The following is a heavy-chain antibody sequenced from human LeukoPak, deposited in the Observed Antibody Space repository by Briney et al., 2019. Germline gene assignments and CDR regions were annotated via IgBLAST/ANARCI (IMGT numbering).Heavy chain of an antibody. V-gene: IGHV3-48*03. CDR1: GFIFSSYE. CDR2: ISSSGSTI. J-gene: IGHJ4*02. D-gene: IGHD5-12*01. CDR3: ARGGVMVATVH. Sequence: EGSLRLSCAASGFIFSSYEMNWVRQAPGKGLEWVSYISSSGSTIYCADSVKGRFTISRDNAKNSLYLQMNSLRAEDTAVYYCARGGVMVATVHWGQGAMVTVSS.